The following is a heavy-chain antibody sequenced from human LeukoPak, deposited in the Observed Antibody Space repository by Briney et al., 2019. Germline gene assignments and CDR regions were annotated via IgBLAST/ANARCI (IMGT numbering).Heavy chain of an antibody. D-gene: IGHD2-8*02. V-gene: IGHV3-11*06. CDR3: ARGGTGAFDY. CDR1: GFPFTSGFTFSVYY. CDR2: ISSTSAYT. Sequence: PGGSLRLSCAASGFPFTSGFTFSVYYMSWIRQAPGKGLEWVSYISSTSAYTSYADSVKGRFTISRDNANNSLFLQMNGLRAEDTAIYYCARGGTGAFDYWGQGTLVTVSS. J-gene: IGHJ4*02.